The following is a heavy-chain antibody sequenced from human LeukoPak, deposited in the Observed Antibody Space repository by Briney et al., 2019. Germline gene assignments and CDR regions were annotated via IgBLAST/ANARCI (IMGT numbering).Heavy chain of an antibody. Sequence: SETLSLTCAVSGYSISNGFYWGWLRQPPGKGLEYIGSIHHSGATYYNPSLKSRLTISVDTSKNQFSLKLSSVTAADTAMYYCAREYDYVWIFWGQGTLVTVSS. CDR2: IHHSGAT. CDR1: GYSISNGFY. V-gene: IGHV4-38-2*01. D-gene: IGHD3-16*01. J-gene: IGHJ4*02. CDR3: AREYDYVWIF.